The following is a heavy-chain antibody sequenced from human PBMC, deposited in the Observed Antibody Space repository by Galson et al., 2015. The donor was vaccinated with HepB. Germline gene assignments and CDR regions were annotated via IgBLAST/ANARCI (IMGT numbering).Heavy chain of an antibody. CDR2: IDPVDSYT. CDR3: ARQAIGYSSRGDGFDL. CDR1: GYNFTNYW. V-gene: IGHV5-10-1*01. D-gene: IGHD6-19*01. J-gene: IGHJ3*01. Sequence: QSGAEVKKPGESLRIPCQGSGYNFTNYWVTWVRQMPGEGLEWMGKIDPVDSYTNYSPPFQGHVTLSTAKSTSTASLQWSSLKASDTAMYYCARQAIGYSSRGDGFDLWGQGTLVTLSS.